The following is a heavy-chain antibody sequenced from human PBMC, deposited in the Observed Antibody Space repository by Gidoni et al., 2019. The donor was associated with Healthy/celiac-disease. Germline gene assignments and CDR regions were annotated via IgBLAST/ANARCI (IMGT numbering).Heavy chain of an antibody. D-gene: IGHD4-17*01. J-gene: IGHJ4*02. V-gene: IGHV3-23*01. CDR1: GFTFSSYA. Sequence: EVQLLESGGGLVQPGGSLRLSCAASGFTFSSYAMSWVRQAPGKGLEWVSAISGSGGSTYYADSVKGRYTISRDNSKNTLYLQMNSLRAEDTAVYYCAKVSRSDYYYFDYWGQGTLVTVSS. CDR3: AKVSRSDYYYFDY. CDR2: ISGSGGST.